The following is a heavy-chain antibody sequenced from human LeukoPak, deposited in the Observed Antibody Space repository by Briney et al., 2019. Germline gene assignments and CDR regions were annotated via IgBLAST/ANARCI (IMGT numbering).Heavy chain of an antibody. CDR1: GYTFTTSY. V-gene: IGHV1-18*01. D-gene: IGHD1-26*01. Sequence: ASVKVSCKASGYTFTTSYINWVRQAPGQGLEWMGWVSAYNGKTSYAQRFQGRVTMTTDSSTNTAYMDLARLRSDDTAVYYCGGGGTFYPSMDYWGQGTLSPSPQ. CDR3: GGGGTFYPSMDY. J-gene: IGHJ4*02. CDR2: VSAYNGKT.